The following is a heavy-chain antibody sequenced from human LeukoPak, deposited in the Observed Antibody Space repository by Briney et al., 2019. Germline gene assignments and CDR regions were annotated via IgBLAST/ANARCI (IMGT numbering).Heavy chain of an antibody. CDR1: GFTFSDYY. J-gene: IGHJ3*02. CDR2: ISSSGSTI. D-gene: IGHD2-2*01. V-gene: IGHV3-11*01. Sequence: GGSLRLSCAASGFTFSDYYMSWIRQAPGKGLEWVSYISSSGSTIYYADSVKGRFTISRDNAKNSLYLQMNSLRAEDTAVYYCARDFNIVVVPAARRGGAFDIWGQGTMVTVSS. CDR3: ARDFNIVVVPAARRGGAFDI.